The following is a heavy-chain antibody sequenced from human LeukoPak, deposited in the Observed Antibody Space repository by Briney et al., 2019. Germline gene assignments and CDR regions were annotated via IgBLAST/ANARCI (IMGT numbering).Heavy chain of an antibody. Sequence: ASVKVSCKVSGYTLTELSMHWVRQAPGKGLEWMGGFDPEEGETIYAQKFQGRVTMTEATSTDTAYMELSSLRSEDTAVYYCATVVRERWLQLGYFDYWGQGTLVTVSS. CDR2: FDPEEGET. V-gene: IGHV1-24*01. D-gene: IGHD5-24*01. CDR3: ATVVRERWLQLGYFDY. J-gene: IGHJ4*02. CDR1: GYTLTELS.